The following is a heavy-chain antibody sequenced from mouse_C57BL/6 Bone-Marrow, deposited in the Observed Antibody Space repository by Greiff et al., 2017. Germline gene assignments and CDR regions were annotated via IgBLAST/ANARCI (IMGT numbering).Heavy chain of an antibody. J-gene: IGHJ1*03. Sequence: VQLQQSGPVLVKPGASVKMSCKASGYTFTDYYMNWVKQSHGKSLEWIGVINPYNGGTSYNQKFKGKATLTVDKSSSTAYMELNSLTSEDSAVYYCARGVRGDWYGDVWAQGPRSPSPQ. V-gene: IGHV1-19*01. CDR1: GYTFTDYY. CDR3: ARGVRGDWYGDV. CDR2: INPYNGGT.